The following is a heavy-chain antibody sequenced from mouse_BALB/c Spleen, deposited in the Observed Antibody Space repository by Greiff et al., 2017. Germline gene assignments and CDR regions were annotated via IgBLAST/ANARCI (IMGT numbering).Heavy chain of an antibody. CDR3: ASHRYDAMDY. J-gene: IGHJ4*01. D-gene: IGHD2-14*01. Sequence: VQLQQSGPGLVAPSQSLSITCTVSGFSLTSYGVHWVRQPPGKGLEWLGVIWAGGSTNYNSALMSRLSISKDNSKSQVFLKMNSLQTDDTAMYYCASHRYDAMDYWGQGTSVTVSS. CDR1: GFSLTSYG. CDR2: IWAGGST. V-gene: IGHV2-9*02.